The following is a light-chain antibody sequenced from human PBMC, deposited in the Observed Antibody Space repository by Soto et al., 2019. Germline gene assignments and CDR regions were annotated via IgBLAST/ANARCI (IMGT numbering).Light chain of an antibody. CDR1: SSDVGAYNY. CDR2: DVS. Sequence: SVLTQPASVSGSPGQAITISCSGTSSDVGAYNYVSWCQQYPGKAPKLMIYDVSNRPSGVSNRFSGSKSGNTASLTISGLQAEDEADYYCSSYTTTSTLVFGGGTQLTVL. V-gene: IGLV2-14*01. J-gene: IGLJ3*02. CDR3: SSYTTTSTLV.